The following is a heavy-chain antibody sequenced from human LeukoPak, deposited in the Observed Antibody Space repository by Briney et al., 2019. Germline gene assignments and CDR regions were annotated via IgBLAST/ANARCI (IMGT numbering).Heavy chain of an antibody. Sequence: GGSLRLSCTASGFTFGDYAMSWVRQAPGKGLEWVGFIRSKAYGGTTEYAASVKGRFTISRDDSKSIAYLQMNSLKTEVSAVYYCTLSITMVRGVPDFDYWGQGTLVAVSS. CDR1: GFTFGDYA. CDR3: TLSITMVRGVPDFDY. CDR2: IRSKAYGGTT. J-gene: IGHJ4*02. D-gene: IGHD3-10*01. V-gene: IGHV3-49*04.